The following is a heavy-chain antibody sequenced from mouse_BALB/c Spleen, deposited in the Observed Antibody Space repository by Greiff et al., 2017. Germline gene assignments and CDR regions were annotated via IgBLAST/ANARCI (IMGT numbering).Heavy chain of an antibody. Sequence: VQRVESGPGLVAPSQSLSITCTVSGFSLTGYGVNWVRQPPGKGLEWLGMIWGDGSTDYNSALKSRLSISKDNSKSQVFLKMNSLQTDDTARYYCARDPPYGNYVNYAMDYWGQGTSVTVSS. J-gene: IGHJ4*01. CDR2: IWGDGST. CDR3: ARDPPYGNYVNYAMDY. D-gene: IGHD2-1*01. CDR1: GFSLTGYG. V-gene: IGHV2-6-7*01.